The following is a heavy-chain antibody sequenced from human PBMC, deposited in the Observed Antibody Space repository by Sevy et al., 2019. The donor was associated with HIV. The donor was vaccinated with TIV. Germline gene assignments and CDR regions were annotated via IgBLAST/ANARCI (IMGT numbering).Heavy chain of an antibody. Sequence: GGSLRLSCAASGFTFSNYAMSWVRQAPGKALEWVSVLTISGGTTYYADSVKGRFTISRDSSKNTLYLQMNSLRAEDTAVYYCAKDRVSGTYYTGDFDYWGQGTLVTVSS. J-gene: IGHJ4*02. CDR3: AKDRVSGTYYTGDFDY. D-gene: IGHD3-10*01. CDR2: LTISGGTT. V-gene: IGHV3-23*01. CDR1: GFTFSNYA.